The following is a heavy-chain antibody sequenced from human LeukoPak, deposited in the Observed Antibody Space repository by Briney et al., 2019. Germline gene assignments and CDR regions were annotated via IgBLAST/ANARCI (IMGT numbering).Heavy chain of an antibody. V-gene: IGHV4-4*02. CDR1: GGSISTTNW. Sequence: SGTPSLTCGVSGGSISTTNWWTWVRQPPGEGLEWIGEVHLSGRTHYNPSLESRVTMSVDMSENHISLRLTSVTAADTAVYYCAREGGRYRPLDYSGQGTMVTVSS. D-gene: IGHD3-16*02. CDR3: AREGGRYRPLDY. J-gene: IGHJ4*02. CDR2: VHLSGRT.